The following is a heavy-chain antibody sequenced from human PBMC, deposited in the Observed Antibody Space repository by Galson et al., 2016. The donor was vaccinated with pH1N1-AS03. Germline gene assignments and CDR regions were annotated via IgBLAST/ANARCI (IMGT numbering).Heavy chain of an antibody. V-gene: IGHV1-8*03. D-gene: IGHD2-15*01. Sequence: SVKVSCKASGYTFTTYDINWVRQAPGQGPEWMGWMNPDSGNKGYAPSFQGRVTITRDTSISTAYLELSSLRAEDTAVYYCARGVVYCSGPACSGTLRFDPWGQGTLVTGSS. J-gene: IGHJ5*02. CDR1: GYTFTTYD. CDR3: ARGVVYCSGPACSGTLRFDP. CDR2: MNPDSGNK.